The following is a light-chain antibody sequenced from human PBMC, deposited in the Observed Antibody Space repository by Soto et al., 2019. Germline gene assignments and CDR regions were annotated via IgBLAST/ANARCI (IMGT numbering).Light chain of an antibody. CDR3: GTWDSSLSAL. J-gene: IGLJ2*01. CDR1: SSNIGSNY. Sequence: QSVLTQPPSVSAAPGQTVTISCSGSSSNIGSNYVSWYQHLPGTAPKLLIYDNNKRPSGIPDRFSGSQSGTSATLGITGLQTGDEADYYCGTWDSSLSALFGGGTKVTVL. V-gene: IGLV1-51*01. CDR2: DNN.